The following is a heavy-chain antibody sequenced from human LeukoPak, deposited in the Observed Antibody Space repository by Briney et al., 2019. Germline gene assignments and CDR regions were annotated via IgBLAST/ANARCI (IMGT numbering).Heavy chain of an antibody. J-gene: IGHJ4*02. D-gene: IGHD2-15*01. CDR3: ARAPGGCGGTCPFDS. V-gene: IGHV4-4*07. CDR1: GASISGYW. Sequence: SQTLSLTCDVSGASISGYWWSWIRQPAGKGLEWIGRMYTDGDTNYNPALKNRVPVSVDTSKNLTSLKQIYVTAADTAVYSCARAPGGCGGTCPFDSWGQGTLVTVSS. CDR2: MYTDGDT.